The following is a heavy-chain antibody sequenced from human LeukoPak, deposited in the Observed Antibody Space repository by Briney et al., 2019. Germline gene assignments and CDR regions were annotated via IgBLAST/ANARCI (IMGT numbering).Heavy chain of an antibody. Sequence: GGSLRLSCAASGFTFSSYWMSWVRQAPGKGLEWVANIKQDGSEKYYVDSVKGRFTISRDNAKNSLYLQMNSLRAEDTAVYYCAREGYCSGGSCGNNWFDSWGQGTLVTVSS. CDR2: IKQDGSEK. V-gene: IGHV3-7*01. CDR3: AREGYCSGGSCGNNWFDS. CDR1: GFTFSSYW. J-gene: IGHJ5*01. D-gene: IGHD2-15*01.